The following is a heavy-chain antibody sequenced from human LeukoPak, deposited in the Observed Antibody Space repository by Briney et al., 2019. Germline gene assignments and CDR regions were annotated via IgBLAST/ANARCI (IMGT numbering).Heavy chain of an antibody. V-gene: IGHV3-20*04. D-gene: IGHD3-3*01. J-gene: IGHJ3*02. CDR1: GFTFDDYG. CDR2: INWNGGSI. CDR3: ARGPYYDFWSGYFYGDLNDAFDI. Sequence: GSLRLSCAASGFTFDDYGMSWVRQAPGKGLEWVSGINWNGGSIGYAGSVKGRFTISRDNAKNSLYLQMNNLRAEDTALYYCARGPYYDFWSGYFYGDLNDAFDIWGQGTMVTVSS.